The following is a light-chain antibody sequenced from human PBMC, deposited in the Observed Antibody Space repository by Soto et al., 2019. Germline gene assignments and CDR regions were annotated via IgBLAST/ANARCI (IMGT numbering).Light chain of an antibody. CDR3: QQYGSSPPYT. CDR1: QTFSSNY. V-gene: IGKV3-20*01. CDR2: GAS. Sequence: EIVLTQSPGTLSLSPGERATLSCRASQTFSSNYLAWYQQKPGQAPRLLIYGASSRATGIPDRFSGSGSGTEFTLTISRLEPEDFAVYYCQQYGSSPPYTFGQGTRLEIK. J-gene: IGKJ2*01.